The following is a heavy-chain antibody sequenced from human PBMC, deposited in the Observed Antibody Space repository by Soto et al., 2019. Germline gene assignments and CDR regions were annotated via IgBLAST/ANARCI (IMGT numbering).Heavy chain of an antibody. CDR1: GYTFSTSC. J-gene: IGHJ4*03. D-gene: IGHD2-2*02. CDR2: TRPDNGHR. V-gene: IGHV1-18*01. Sequence: ASVKVSSKTSGYTFSTSCIIGVRQGPRQGREWMGWTRPDNGHRKSAQRLQVRVTLTTDTSASTAYMELRSLTSDATAMHGCARDTESNRYSGWDQGSLVTVSS. CDR3: ARDTESNRYSG.